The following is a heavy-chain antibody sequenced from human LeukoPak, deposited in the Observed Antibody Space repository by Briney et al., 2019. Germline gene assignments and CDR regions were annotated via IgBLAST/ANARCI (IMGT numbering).Heavy chain of an antibody. V-gene: IGHV1-2*02. CDR1: GYTFTGYY. Sequence: GASVKVSCKASGYTFTGYYMHWVRQAPGQGLEWMGWINPNSGGTNYAQKFQGRVTMTRDTSISTAYMELSRLRSDDTAVYYCARDWYYDSSGYLDAFDIWGQGTMVTVSS. CDR2: INPNSGGT. J-gene: IGHJ3*02. CDR3: ARDWYYDSSGYLDAFDI. D-gene: IGHD3-22*01.